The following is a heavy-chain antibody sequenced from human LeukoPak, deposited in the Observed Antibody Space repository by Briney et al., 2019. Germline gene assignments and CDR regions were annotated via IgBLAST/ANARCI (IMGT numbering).Heavy chain of an antibody. J-gene: IGHJ4*02. V-gene: IGHV3-48*02. CDR1: GFTFSFYS. D-gene: IGHD5-12*01. CDR3: ARDGVSLVAKPDY. Sequence: GGSLRLSCAASGFTFSFYSMNWVRQAPGTGLEWVSYISTSSSAIYYADSVKGRLTIPRDNAKNSLYLQMNSLRDEDTAVYYCARDGVSLVAKPDYWGQGTLVTVSS. CDR2: ISTSSSAI.